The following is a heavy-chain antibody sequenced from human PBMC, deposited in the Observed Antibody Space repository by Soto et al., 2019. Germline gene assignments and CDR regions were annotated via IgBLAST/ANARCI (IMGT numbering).Heavy chain of an antibody. CDR1: GFTFTSSA. D-gene: IGHD3-10*01. Sequence: SVKVSCKASGFTFTSSAVQWVRQARGQRLEWIGWIVVGSGNTNYAQKFQERVTITRDMSTSTAYMELSSLRSEDTAVYYCAARKYGSGTQADYYGMDVWGQGTRVPVSS. CDR3: AARKYGSGTQADYYGMDV. J-gene: IGHJ6*02. V-gene: IGHV1-58*01. CDR2: IVVGSGNT.